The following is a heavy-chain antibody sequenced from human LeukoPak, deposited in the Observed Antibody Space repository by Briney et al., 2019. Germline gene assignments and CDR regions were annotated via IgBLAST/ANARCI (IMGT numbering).Heavy chain of an antibody. D-gene: IGHD3-16*01. CDR3: AKDFHRLGEFDAFDI. CDR2: INQHGSES. V-gene: IGHV3-7*03. CDR1: GFTFSTYW. J-gene: IGHJ3*02. Sequence: GGSLRLSCEASGFTFSTYWMTWVRQAPGKGLEWVANINQHGSESYYVDSVKGRFTISRDNAKNSLYLQMNSLRAEDTALYYCAKDFHRLGEFDAFDIWGQGTMVTVSS.